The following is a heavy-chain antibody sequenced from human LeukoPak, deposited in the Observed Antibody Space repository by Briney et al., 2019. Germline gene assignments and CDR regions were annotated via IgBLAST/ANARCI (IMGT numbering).Heavy chain of an antibody. V-gene: IGHV4-59*08. CDR2: IYYSGST. Sequence: SETLSLTCTVSGGSISSYYWSWIRQPPGKGLEWIGYIYYSGSTNYNPSLKSRVTMSVDTSKNQFSLKLSSVTAADTAVYYCARHVAYCGGDCYPNWYFDLWGRGTLVTVSS. J-gene: IGHJ2*01. D-gene: IGHD2-21*02. CDR3: ARHVAYCGGDCYPNWYFDL. CDR1: GGSISSYY.